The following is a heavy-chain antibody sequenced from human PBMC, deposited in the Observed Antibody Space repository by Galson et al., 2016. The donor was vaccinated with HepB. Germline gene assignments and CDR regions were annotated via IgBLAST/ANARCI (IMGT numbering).Heavy chain of an antibody. CDR2: ISHNGNYK. CDR3: AKDPSRLLEAGRLDS. V-gene: IGHV3-30*18. D-gene: IGHD6-19*01. J-gene: IGHJ4*02. CDR1: GFTFNIYG. Sequence: SLRLSCAASGFTFNIYGMHCVRQAPGKGLDWVAVISHNGNYKYYADSVKGRFTISRDNSKTTVYLQMNSLRAEDTAVYYCAKDPSRLLEAGRLDSWGQGTLVTVSS.